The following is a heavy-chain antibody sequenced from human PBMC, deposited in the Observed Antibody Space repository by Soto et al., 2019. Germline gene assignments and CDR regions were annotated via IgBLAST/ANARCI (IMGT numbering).Heavy chain of an antibody. CDR3: ARDDFPPYSSSSRGFDF. Sequence: LSLTCTVSGGSIGSYYWSWIRQSPGKGLEWIGSIYYSGDANYNPSLKSRVTTSIDPSKKQFSLVLSSVTAADTAIYYCARDDFPPYSSSSRGFDFWGQGALVTVSS. CDR1: GGSIGSYY. CDR2: IYYSGDA. J-gene: IGHJ4*02. V-gene: IGHV4-59*01. D-gene: IGHD6-6*01.